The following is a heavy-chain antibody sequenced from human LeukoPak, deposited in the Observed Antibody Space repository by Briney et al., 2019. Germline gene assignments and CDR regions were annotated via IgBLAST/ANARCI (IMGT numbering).Heavy chain of an antibody. D-gene: IGHD2-15*01. CDR2: IYYTGNT. CDR1: GGSISSGDYY. Sequence: PSQTLSLTCTVSGGSISSGDYYWSWIRQHPGKGLDWIGYIYYTGNTYYNPSLKSRVTMSVDTSKNQFSLELSSVTAADTAVYYCARARDCSGGSCYQFNWFDPWGQGTLVTVSS. V-gene: IGHV4-31*03. CDR3: ARARDCSGGSCYQFNWFDP. J-gene: IGHJ5*02.